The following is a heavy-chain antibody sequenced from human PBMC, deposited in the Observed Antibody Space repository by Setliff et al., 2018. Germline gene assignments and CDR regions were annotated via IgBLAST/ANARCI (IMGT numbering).Heavy chain of an antibody. CDR3: ARDWRDYGAMGY. J-gene: IGHJ4*02. CDR2: FDPEDGET. CDR1: GYTLTELS. D-gene: IGHD4-17*01. Sequence: GASVKVSCKVSGYTLTELSMHWVRQAPGKGLEWMGGFDPEDGETIYAQKFQGRVTMTEDTSTDTAYMELSRLRSDDTAVYYCARDWRDYGAMGYWGQGTLVTVSS. V-gene: IGHV1-24*01.